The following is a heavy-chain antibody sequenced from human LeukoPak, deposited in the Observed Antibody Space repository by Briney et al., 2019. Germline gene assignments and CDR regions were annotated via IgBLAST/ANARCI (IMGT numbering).Heavy chain of an antibody. CDR2: IYPNSGGT. D-gene: IGHD4-23*01. CDR3: ARVMDYGGNRENFDY. J-gene: IGHJ4*02. CDR1: GYTFTAYY. Sequence: GASVRVSCKASGYTFTAYYMHWVRQAPGQGLEWMGWIYPNSGGTNYARKFRGGVTMTRDTSISTAYLELSRLRSDDTAVYYCARVMDYGGNRENFDYWGQGTLVTVSS. V-gene: IGHV1-2*02.